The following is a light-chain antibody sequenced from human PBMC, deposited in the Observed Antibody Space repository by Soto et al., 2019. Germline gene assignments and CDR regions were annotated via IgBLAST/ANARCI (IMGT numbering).Light chain of an antibody. CDR1: QSVSSY. CDR3: QQRSNWPTVT. Sequence: EIVFTPSPATLSLSPGESASLSCRASQSVSSYLAWYQQKPCQAHRLLIYDASNRATGIPARFSGSGSGTDFTLTISSLEPEDFAVYYCQQRSNWPTVTFGGGTKVDIK. J-gene: IGKJ4*01. V-gene: IGKV3-11*01. CDR2: DAS.